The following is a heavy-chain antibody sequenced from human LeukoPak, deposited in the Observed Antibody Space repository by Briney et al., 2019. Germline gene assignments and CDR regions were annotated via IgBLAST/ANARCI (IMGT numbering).Heavy chain of an antibody. Sequence: PGGSLRLSFAASGFTFSSYAMHWVRQAPGKGLEWVAVISYDGSNKYYADSVKGRFTISRDNSKNTLYLQMNSLRAEGTAVYYCARVRGWYHMDVWGKGTTVTVSS. D-gene: IGHD1-14*01. CDR3: ARVRGWYHMDV. CDR1: GFTFSSYA. CDR2: ISYDGSNK. V-gene: IGHV3-30-3*01. J-gene: IGHJ6*03.